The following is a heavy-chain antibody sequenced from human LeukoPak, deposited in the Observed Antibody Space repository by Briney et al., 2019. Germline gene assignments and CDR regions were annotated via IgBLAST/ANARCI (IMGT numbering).Heavy chain of an antibody. V-gene: IGHV1-69*05. CDR1: GGTFSSYA. CDR2: IIPIFGTA. CDR3: ARGDLGGNSGIYYFDY. Sequence: SVKVSCKASGGTFSSYAISWVRQAPGQGLEWMGGIIPIFGTANYAQKFQGRVTITTDESTSTAYMELSSLRSEDTAVYYCARGDLGGNSGIYYFDYWGQGTLVTVS. D-gene: IGHD1-26*01. J-gene: IGHJ4*02.